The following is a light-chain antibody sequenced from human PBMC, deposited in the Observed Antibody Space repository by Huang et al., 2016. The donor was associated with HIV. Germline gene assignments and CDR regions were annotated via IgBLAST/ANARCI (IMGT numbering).Light chain of an antibody. CDR3: HQYYSFPYT. V-gene: IGKV1-16*01. CDR2: SAS. Sequence: DIEMTQSPSSLSASVGDRVTGTCRASQGIGNYLAWFQQKPGKAPKSLIQSASSLQSLVPSRFSGSGSGTDITLTISGLQPDDSATYYCHQYYSFPYTFGQGTKLEIK. CDR1: QGIGNY. J-gene: IGKJ2*01.